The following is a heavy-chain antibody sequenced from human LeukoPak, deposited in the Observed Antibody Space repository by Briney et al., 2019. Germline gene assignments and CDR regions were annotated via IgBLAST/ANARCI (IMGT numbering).Heavy chain of an antibody. Sequence: GGSLRLSCAASGFTFSSYGMHWVRQAPGKGLEWVAVISYDGSNKYYADSVKGRFTISRDNSKNTLYLQMNSLRAEDTAVHYCAKDQYGGNSYYYYGMDVWGQGTTVTVSS. CDR2: ISYDGSNK. D-gene: IGHD4-23*01. J-gene: IGHJ6*02. CDR1: GFTFSSYG. CDR3: AKDQYGGNSYYYYGMDV. V-gene: IGHV3-30*18.